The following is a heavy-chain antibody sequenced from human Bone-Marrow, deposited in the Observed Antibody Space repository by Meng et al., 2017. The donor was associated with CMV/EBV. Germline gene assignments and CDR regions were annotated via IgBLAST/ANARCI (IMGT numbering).Heavy chain of an antibody. CDR2: ITHSGST. J-gene: IGHJ6*01. CDR3: ARYRSVKFPTNRGRGMDV. CDR1: GGSFSGYY. Sequence: SETLSLTCAVYGGSFSGYYWTWIRQSPGKGLEWIGQITHSGSTNYNPSLQSRVTISLDTSKNQFSLKVTSVTAADTALYYCARYRSVKFPTNRGRGMDVWGQGTTVTVYS. V-gene: IGHV4-34*01. D-gene: IGHD6-19*01.